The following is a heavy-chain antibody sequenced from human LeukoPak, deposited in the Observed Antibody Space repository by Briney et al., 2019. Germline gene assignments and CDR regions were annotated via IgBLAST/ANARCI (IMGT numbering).Heavy chain of an antibody. D-gene: IGHD2-21*02. J-gene: IGHJ4*02. V-gene: IGHV3-15*01. CDR1: GFTFSNAW. CDR2: IKSNSDGGTT. CDR3: TTEFLRIYCAGDCTSY. Sequence: GGSLRLSCAASGFTFSNAWMIWVRQAPGKGLEWVGRIKSNSDGGTTDYAAPVKGRFTISRDDSKDTLYLQMNSLKTEDTAVYYCTTEFLRIYCAGDCTSYWGQGTLVTVSS.